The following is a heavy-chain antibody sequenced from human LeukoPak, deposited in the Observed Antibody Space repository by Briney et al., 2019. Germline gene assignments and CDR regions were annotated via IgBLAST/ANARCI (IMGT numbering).Heavy chain of an antibody. CDR3: ARTPDGADY. J-gene: IGHJ4*02. V-gene: IGHV3-7*01. CDR2: VKQDGTEI. Sequence: GGSLRLSCAASGFTFNNYWMTWFRQAPGKGLEWVANVKQDGTEIFYVDSVRGRFIISRDNAENSLYLQMNSLRVEDTAVYYCARTPDGADYWGQGTLVTVSS. CDR1: GFTFNNYW. D-gene: IGHD3-10*01.